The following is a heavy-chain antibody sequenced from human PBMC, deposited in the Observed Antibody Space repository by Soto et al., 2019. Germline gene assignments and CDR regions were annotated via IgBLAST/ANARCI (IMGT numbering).Heavy chain of an antibody. J-gene: IGHJ6*02. V-gene: IGHV4-4*07. CDR3: ARGAVAGADYGMDV. CDR1: GGSISNYY. D-gene: IGHD6-13*01. Sequence: QVQLQESGPGLVKPSETLSLTCTVSGGSISNYYWSWIRQPAGKGLEWSGRIYTSGSTNYKPSLKSRVTMSVDTSKKQFSLKLSSVTAADTAVYYCARGAVAGADYGMDVWGQGTTVTVSS. CDR2: IYTSGST.